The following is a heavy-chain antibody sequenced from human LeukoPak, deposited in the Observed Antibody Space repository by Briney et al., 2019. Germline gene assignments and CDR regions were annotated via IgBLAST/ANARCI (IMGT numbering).Heavy chain of an antibody. CDR3: ARVPIYYDSSGYNPDWYFYL. CDR1: GFTFSSYS. D-gene: IGHD3-22*01. J-gene: IGHJ2*01. Sequence: PGGSLRLSCAASGFTFSSYSMNWVRQAPGKGLEWVSFISSSSRTIYYADSVKGRFTISRDNAKNSLYLQINSLSDEDTAVYYCARVPIYYDSSGYNPDWYFYLWGRGTLVTVSS. V-gene: IGHV3-48*02. CDR2: ISSSSRTI.